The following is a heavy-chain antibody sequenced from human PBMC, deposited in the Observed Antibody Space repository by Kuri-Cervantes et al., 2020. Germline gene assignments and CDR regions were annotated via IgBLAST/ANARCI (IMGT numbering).Heavy chain of an antibody. J-gene: IGHJ4*02. CDR1: GGSISSSNW. CDR3: TREYYYGSGTIDY. Sequence: LSLTCADSGGSISSSNWWSWVRQASGKGREWVGRIRSKANSYATAYAASVKGRFTISGDDSKNTAYLQMNSLKTEDTAVYYCTREYYYGSGTIDYWGQGTLVTVSS. V-gene: IGHV3-73*01. D-gene: IGHD3-10*01. CDR2: IRSKANSYAT.